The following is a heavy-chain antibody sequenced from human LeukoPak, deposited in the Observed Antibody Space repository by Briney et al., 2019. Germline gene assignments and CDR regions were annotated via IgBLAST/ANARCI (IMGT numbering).Heavy chain of an antibody. J-gene: IGHJ4*02. CDR2: IYFSGST. V-gene: IGHV4-59*12. CDR3: ARRRARDYYGSGSHNFDY. CDR1: GGSISSYY. D-gene: IGHD3-10*01. Sequence: SETLSLTCTVSGGSISSYYWSWIRQPPGKGLEWIGYIYFSGSTNYNPSLKSRVTISVDTSKNQFSLKLSSVTAADTAVYYCARRRARDYYGSGSHNFDYWGQGTLVTVSS.